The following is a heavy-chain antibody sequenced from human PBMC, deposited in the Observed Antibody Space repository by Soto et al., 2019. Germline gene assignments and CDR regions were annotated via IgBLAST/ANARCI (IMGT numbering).Heavy chain of an antibody. D-gene: IGHD3-3*01. CDR1: GFTFSSYA. V-gene: IGHV3-23*01. CDR3: AKDRSICGVVIIPVS. CDR2: ISASGDST. Sequence: GGSLRLSCAASGFTFSSYAMGWVRQAPGKGLHWVSSISASGDSTSYADSVKGRFTITRDNSKHTLYLQVNSLRAEDTAVYYCAKDRSICGVVIIPVSWGQGTLVTVSS. J-gene: IGHJ5*02.